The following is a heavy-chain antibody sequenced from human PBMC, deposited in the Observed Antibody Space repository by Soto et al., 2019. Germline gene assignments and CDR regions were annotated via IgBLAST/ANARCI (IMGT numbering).Heavy chain of an antibody. CDR1: GYSFTSYW. V-gene: IGHV5-51*01. D-gene: IGHD2-2*01. J-gene: IGHJ3*02. Sequence: PGESLKSSCKGSGYSFTSYWIGWVRQMPGKGLEWMGIIYPGDSDTRYSPSFQGQVTISADKSISTAYLQWSSLKASDTAMYYCARGYCSSTSCYGGNAFDIWGQGTMVTVSS. CDR3: ARGYCSSTSCYGGNAFDI. CDR2: IYPGDSDT.